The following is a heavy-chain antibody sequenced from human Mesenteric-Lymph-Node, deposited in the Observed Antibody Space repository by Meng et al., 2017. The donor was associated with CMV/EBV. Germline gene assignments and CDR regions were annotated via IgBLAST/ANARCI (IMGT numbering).Heavy chain of an antibody. CDR1: GYTFTGYY. V-gene: IGHV1-2*02. CDR2: INPNSGGT. D-gene: IGHD1-26*01. CDR3: ARVYSGSYFYYFDY. Sequence: SGYTFTGYYMPWVRQAPGQGLEWMGWINPNSGGTNYAQKFQGRVTMTRDTSISTAYMELSRLRSDDTAVYYCARVYSGSYFYYFDYWGQGTLVTVSS. J-gene: IGHJ4*02.